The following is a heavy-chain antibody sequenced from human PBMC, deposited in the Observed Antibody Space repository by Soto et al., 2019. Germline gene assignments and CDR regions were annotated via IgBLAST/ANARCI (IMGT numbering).Heavy chain of an antibody. J-gene: IGHJ4*01. CDR2: ICGSGDNT. V-gene: IGHV3-23*01. CDR1: GGTCGRYA. CDR3: AKQARYCSSTSCYSGNALSAY. D-gene: IGHD2-2*02. Sequence: PGGLLRLSWGAAGGTCGRYARSWVRQAPGKGLEWVSAICGSGDNTYYADSVKGRFTISRDNSKNTPYLQMNTLSAEDTAVYYCAKQARYCSSTSCYSGNALSAYWGHGTPVTVSS.